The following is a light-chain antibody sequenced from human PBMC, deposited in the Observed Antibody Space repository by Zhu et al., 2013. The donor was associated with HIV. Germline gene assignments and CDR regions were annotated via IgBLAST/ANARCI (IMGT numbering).Light chain of an antibody. Sequence: QSALTQPPSASGSPGQSITISCTGTSSDVGTYNYVSWYQQHPGKAPKLMIYEVSHRPLGVSNRFSGSKSGNTASLTISGLQADDEADYYCNSYTSTNTLVVFGGGTKLTVL. CDR2: EVS. CDR1: SSDVGTYNY. CDR3: NSYTSTNTLVV. J-gene: IGLJ2*01. V-gene: IGLV2-14*01.